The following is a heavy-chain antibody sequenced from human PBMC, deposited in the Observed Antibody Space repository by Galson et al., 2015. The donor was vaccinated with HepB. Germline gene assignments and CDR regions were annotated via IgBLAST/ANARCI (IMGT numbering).Heavy chain of an antibody. CDR2: INTNTGNP. CDR3: AKESGGSYPDY. J-gene: IGHJ4*02. CDR1: GYTISTYG. D-gene: IGHD1-14*01. Sequence: SVKVSCKASGYTISTYGMSWVRQAPGQGLEWMGWINTNTGNPTYAQGFTGRFVFSLDTSVSTAYLQISSLKADDTAVYYCAKESGGSYPDYWGQGTLVTVSS. V-gene: IGHV7-4-1*02.